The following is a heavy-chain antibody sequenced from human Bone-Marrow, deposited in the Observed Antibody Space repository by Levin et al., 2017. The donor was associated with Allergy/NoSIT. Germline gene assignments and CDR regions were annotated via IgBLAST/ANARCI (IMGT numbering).Heavy chain of an antibody. CDR1: GFTFSDYF. Sequence: GESLKISCAASGFTFSDYFMTWLRQAPGKGLEWISYISTSGSSIYYADSVKGRFTISRDNTNNSLYLQMNSLRADDTAVYYCASSRIPHSNSWYWFDPWGQGALVTVSS. CDR2: ISTSGSSI. V-gene: IGHV3-11*01. D-gene: IGHD1-14*01. CDR3: ASSRIPHSNSWYWFDP. J-gene: IGHJ5*02.